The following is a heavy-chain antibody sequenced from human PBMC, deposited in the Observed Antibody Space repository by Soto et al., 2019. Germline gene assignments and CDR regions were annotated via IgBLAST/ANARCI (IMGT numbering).Heavy chain of an antibody. V-gene: IGHV3-74*03. CDR1: GFTLSNNW. J-gene: IGHJ4*01. D-gene: IGHD2-2*01. Sequence: EVQLVESGGGLVQPGGSLRLSCAASGFTLSNNWIHWVRQAPGKGLVWVSRSKSDGSSVTYADSVKGRFTFSCDNAKNSLYLQMDSLRVEDTAMYYCVRAPEQLPFDCLGHGTLVTVSS. CDR3: VRAPEQLPFDC. CDR2: SKSDGSSV.